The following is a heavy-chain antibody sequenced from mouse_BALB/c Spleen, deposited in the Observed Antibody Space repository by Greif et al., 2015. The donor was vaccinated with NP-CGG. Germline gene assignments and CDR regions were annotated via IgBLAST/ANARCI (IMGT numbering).Heavy chain of an antibody. V-gene: IGHV1-54*01. CDR1: GYAFTNYL. D-gene: IGHD1-1*01. CDR2: INPGSGGT. Sequence: QVQLQQSGAELVRPGTSVKVSCKASGYAFTNYLIEWVKQRPGQGLEWIGVINPGSGGTNYNEKFKGKATLTADKSSSTAYMQLSSLTSDDSAVYFCARSSLNCGSSYGYFDVWGAGTPVTVSS. J-gene: IGHJ1*01. CDR3: ARSSLNCGSSYGYFDV.